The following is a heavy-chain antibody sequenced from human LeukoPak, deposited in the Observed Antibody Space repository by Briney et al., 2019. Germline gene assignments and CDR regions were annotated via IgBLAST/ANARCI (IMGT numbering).Heavy chain of an antibody. Sequence: SETLSLTCSVSGDSISSPNYYWGWIRQPPGKGLEWIESIFYTGSTYYNPSLKSRVTLSVDTSNNQFSLNLNSVTAADTAVYYCARDDGGTYDWGQGTLVTVSS. J-gene: IGHJ4*02. V-gene: IGHV4-39*07. CDR1: GDSISSPNYY. CDR2: IFYTGST. CDR3: ARDDGGTYD. D-gene: IGHD1-26*01.